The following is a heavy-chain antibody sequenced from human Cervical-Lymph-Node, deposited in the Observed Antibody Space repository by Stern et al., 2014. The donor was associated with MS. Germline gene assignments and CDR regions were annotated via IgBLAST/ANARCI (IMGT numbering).Heavy chain of an antibody. Sequence: QVQLVESGAEVKKPGASVKVSCKASGYTFTSYGISWVRQAPGQGLEWMGWLIAYNGNTHFSQKIQVRVTMTTDTSTSTAYMELRSLRSDDTAVYYCARGLLGSENAFDIWGQGTMVTVSS. V-gene: IGHV1-18*01. CDR1: GYTFTSYG. J-gene: IGHJ3*02. CDR3: ARGLLGSENAFDI. CDR2: LIAYNGNT. D-gene: IGHD2-15*01.